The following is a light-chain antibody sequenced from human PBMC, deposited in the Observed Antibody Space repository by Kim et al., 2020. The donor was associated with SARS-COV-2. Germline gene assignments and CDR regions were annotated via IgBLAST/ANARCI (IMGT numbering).Light chain of an antibody. Sequence: GQRVTIYCSGSQSNVGSKFVYWYQQFPGKAPKILVYSNGQRPSGVPDRFSASKSGTSAFLAISGLRSEDEADYFCATWDDSLNGVIIGGGTQLTVL. CDR3: ATWDDSLNGVI. J-gene: IGLJ2*01. CDR1: QSNVGSKF. V-gene: IGLV1-47*01. CDR2: SNG.